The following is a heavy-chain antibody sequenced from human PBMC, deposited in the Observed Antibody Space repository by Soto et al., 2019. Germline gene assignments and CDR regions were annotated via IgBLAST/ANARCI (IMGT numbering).Heavy chain of an antibody. Sequence: QVQLQESGPGLVKPSGTLSLTCAVSGGSISSSNWWSWVRQPPGKGLEWIGEIYHSGSTNYNPSLKSRVTISVDKSKNQFSLKLSSVTYADTAVDYCASREREEWEPLDYWGQGTLVTVS. CDR1: GGSISSSNW. CDR3: ASREREEWEPLDY. V-gene: IGHV4-4*02. D-gene: IGHD1-26*01. J-gene: IGHJ4*02. CDR2: IYHSGST.